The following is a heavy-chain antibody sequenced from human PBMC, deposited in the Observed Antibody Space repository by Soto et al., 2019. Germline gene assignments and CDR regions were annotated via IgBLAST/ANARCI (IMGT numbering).Heavy chain of an antibody. CDR3: ARLWFGYFDY. CDR1: GGSISSYY. Sequence: QVQLQESGPGLVKPSETLSLTCTVSGGSISSYYWSWIRQPTGKGLEWIGYIYYSGSTNYNPSLKSLVTISVDTSKTQFSLKMSSVTAEDTAVYYCARLWFGYFDYWGQGTLVTVSS. D-gene: IGHD3-10*01. J-gene: IGHJ4*02. V-gene: IGHV4-59*01. CDR2: IYYSGST.